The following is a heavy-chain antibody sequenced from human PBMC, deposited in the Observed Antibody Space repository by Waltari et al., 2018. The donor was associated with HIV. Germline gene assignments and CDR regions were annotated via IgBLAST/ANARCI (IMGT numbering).Heavy chain of an antibody. CDR2: IKEDGDDK. D-gene: IGHD6-13*01. J-gene: IGHJ4*02. CDR3: ARHRVWYTSSSLDY. CDR1: GFTFSAYW. Sequence: EVQVVDSGGGLVQPGGSLRLSCATSGFTFSAYWMSWFRQAPGKGLEWVASIKEDGDDKYYVDSVKGRFTISRDNAENSLSRQMTALRAEDTAIYFCARHRVWYTSSSLDYWGQGTLVTVS. V-gene: IGHV3-7*01.